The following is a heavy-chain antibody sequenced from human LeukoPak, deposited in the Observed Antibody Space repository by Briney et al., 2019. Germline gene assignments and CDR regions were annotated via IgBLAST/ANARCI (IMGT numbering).Heavy chain of an antibody. V-gene: IGHV4-59*12. J-gene: IGHJ6*02. CDR1: GGSISSYY. CDR2: IYESGST. CDR3: ARGYYYYGMDV. Sequence: PSETLSLTCTVSGGSISSYYWSWIRQPPGKGLEWIGYIYESGSTYYNPSLKSRVTISVDRSKNQFSLKLSSVTAADTALYYCARGYYYYGMDVWGQGTTVTVSS.